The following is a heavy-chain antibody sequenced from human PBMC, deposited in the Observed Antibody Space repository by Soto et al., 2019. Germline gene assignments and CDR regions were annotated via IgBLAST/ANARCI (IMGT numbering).Heavy chain of an antibody. J-gene: IGHJ4*02. V-gene: IGHV3-15*07. D-gene: IGHD3-16*01. CDR3: YTNYGDY. CDR2: NKSKTDGETT. Sequence: GSLRLSCAASGFTFSDAWMHWVRQVPGKGLEWVGRNKSKTDGETTDYAAPVNGKFTISRDDSKNTLYLQMNSLNTEDTAVYYCYTNYGDYWGQGTLVTVSS. CDR1: GFTFSDAW.